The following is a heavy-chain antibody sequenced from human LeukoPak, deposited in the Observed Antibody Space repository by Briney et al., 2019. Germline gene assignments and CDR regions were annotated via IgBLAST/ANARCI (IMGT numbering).Heavy chain of an antibody. CDR3: AKDRGGVDY. D-gene: IGHD3-16*01. CDR1: GFTFDDYS. Sequence: GGSLRLSCAASGFTFDDYSMHWVRQGPGKGLEWVSVISWDGGSTSYADSVKGRFTISRDNSKNSLYLQMNSLRSEDSALSYCAKDRGGVDYWGQGTLVTVSS. V-gene: IGHV3-43*01. CDR2: ISWDGGST. J-gene: IGHJ4*02.